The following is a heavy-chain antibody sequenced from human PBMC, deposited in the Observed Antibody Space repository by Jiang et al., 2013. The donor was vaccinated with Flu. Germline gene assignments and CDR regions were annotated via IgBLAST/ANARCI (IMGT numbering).Heavy chain of an antibody. CDR2: INPNSGGT. V-gene: IGHV1-2*06. J-gene: IGHJ4*02. CDR1: TGYY. CDR3: ARWGGGSSPDGDY. Sequence: TGYYMHWVRQAPGQGLEWMGRINPNSGGTNYAQKFQGRVTMTRDTSISTAYMELSRLRSDDTAVYYCARWGGGSSPDGDYWGQGTLVTVSS. D-gene: IGHD1-26*01.